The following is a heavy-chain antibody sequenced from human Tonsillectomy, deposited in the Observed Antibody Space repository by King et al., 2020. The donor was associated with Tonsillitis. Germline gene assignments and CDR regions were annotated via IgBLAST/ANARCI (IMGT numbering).Heavy chain of an antibody. CDR3: ARVHTSSYWYFDL. J-gene: IGHJ2*01. D-gene: IGHD6-13*01. CDR1: GGSIGTYY. Sequence: HVQLQESGPGLVKTSETLSLTCSVSGGSIGTYYWSWIRQPPRKGLEWIGFIYYSGSTNYNPSLKSRVTTSVDTSKNQFSLRLTSVTAADTAVYYCARVHTSSYWYFDLWGRGTLVTVSS. V-gene: IGHV4-59*01. CDR2: IYYSGST.